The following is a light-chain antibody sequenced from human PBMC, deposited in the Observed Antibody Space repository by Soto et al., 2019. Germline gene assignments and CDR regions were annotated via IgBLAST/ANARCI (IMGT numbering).Light chain of an antibody. J-gene: IGKJ2*01. CDR2: GAS. CDR3: QQYNNWPPYT. CDR1: HSISSN. V-gene: IGKV3-15*01. Sequence: DIVMTQSPDTLSVSPGERATLSCRVSHSISSNLAWYQQKPGQAPRLLIYGASTRATGIPARFSGSGSGTEFTLTTSSLQSEDSAVYFCQQYNNWPPYTFAQGTKLEIK.